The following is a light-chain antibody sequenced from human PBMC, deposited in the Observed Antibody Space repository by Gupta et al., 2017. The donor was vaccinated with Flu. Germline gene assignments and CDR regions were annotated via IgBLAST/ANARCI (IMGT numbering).Light chain of an antibody. Sequence: ENVLTQSLGTLSLSPGERATLSCRASQSVRGSDLAWYQQNFGQAPRLLIYATSNRATGIPDRFSGSGSGTDFTLTITRLEPEDSAVYFCQQYSDSRLTFGGGTKVEVK. CDR3: QQYSDSRLT. V-gene: IGKV3-20*01. CDR1: QSVRGSD. CDR2: ATS. J-gene: IGKJ4*01.